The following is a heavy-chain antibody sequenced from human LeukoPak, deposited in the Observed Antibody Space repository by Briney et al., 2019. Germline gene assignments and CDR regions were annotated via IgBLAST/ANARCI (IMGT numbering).Heavy chain of an antibody. CDR2: IKQDGSEK. CDR3: ARAVNIDY. Sequence: GGPLRLSCAASGFPFSSFGMSWVRKAPGKGLEWVANIKQDGSEKYYVDSVKGRFTISRDNAKNSLYLQMNSLRAEDTSVYYCARAVNIDYWGQGTLVTVSS. D-gene: IGHD4-17*01. CDR1: GFPFSSFG. V-gene: IGHV3-7*01. J-gene: IGHJ4*02.